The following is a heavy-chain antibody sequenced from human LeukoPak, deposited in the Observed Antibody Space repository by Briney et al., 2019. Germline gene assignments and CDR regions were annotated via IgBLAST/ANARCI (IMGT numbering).Heavy chain of an antibody. CDR1: GYSFSNCW. D-gene: IGHD4-17*01. J-gene: IGHJ4*02. CDR2: IYPGDSDT. V-gene: IGHV5-51*01. Sequence: GESLKIFCKGSGYSFSNCWIGWVRQMPGKGLEWMGIIYPGDSDTRYSPSFQGQVTISVDESINTAYLQWSSLEASDTAMYYCARQYGRPFDYWGQGTLVTVSS. CDR3: ARQYGRPFDY.